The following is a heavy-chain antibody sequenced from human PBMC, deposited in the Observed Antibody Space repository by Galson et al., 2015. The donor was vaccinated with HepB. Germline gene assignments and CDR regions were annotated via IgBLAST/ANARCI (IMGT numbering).Heavy chain of an antibody. V-gene: IGHV1-2*06. J-gene: IGHJ4*02. CDR1: GYTFTGYH. CDR3: ASMGQDIVVVVAATPGNYFDY. Sequence: SVKVSCKASGYTFTGYHMHWVRQAPGQGLEWMGRINPNSGGTNYAQKFQGRVTMTRDTSISTAYMELSRLRSDDTAVYYCASMGQDIVVVVAATPGNYFDYWGQGTLVTVSS. CDR2: INPNSGGT. D-gene: IGHD2-15*01.